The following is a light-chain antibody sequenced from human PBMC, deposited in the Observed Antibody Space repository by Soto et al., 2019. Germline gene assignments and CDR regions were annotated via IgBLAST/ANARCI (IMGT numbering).Light chain of an antibody. CDR2: EVS. CDR1: SSDVGGYNY. V-gene: IGLV2-14*01. J-gene: IGLJ3*02. Sequence: QSVLTQPASVSGSPGQSITISCTGTSSDVGGYNYVSWYQQHPGKAPKVMIYEVSDRPSGVSNRFSGSKSGNTASLTISGLQAEDEADYYCISYTSRRTWVFGGGTKVTVL. CDR3: ISYTSRRTWV.